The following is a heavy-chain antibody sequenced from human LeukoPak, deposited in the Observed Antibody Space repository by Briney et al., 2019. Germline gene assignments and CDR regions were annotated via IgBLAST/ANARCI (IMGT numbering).Heavy chain of an antibody. CDR3: AKTCCPYSSGWYYDY. CDR2: ISGSGGST. Sequence: HTGGSLRLSCAASGFTFSSYAMSWVRQAPGKGLEWVSAISGSGGSTYYADSVKGRFTISRDNSKNTLYLQMNSLRAEDTAVYYCAKTCCPYSSGWYYDYWGQGTLVTVSS. CDR1: GFTFSSYA. V-gene: IGHV3-23*01. J-gene: IGHJ4*02. D-gene: IGHD6-19*01.